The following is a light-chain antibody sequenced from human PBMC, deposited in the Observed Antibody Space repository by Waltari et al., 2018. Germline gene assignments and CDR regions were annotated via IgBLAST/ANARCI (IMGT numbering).Light chain of an antibody. V-gene: IGLV2-14*01. CDR3: SSFTTSYTRL. CDR2: EVS. Sequence: QSALTQPASVSGSPGQSITLPCTGTSSYVGGYKYVSWYQQHPGKVPKVIIYEVSNRPSGVSNRFSGSKSGNTASLTISGLQAEDEADYYCSSFTTSYTRLFGGGTKLTVL. J-gene: IGLJ3*02. CDR1: SSYVGGYKY.